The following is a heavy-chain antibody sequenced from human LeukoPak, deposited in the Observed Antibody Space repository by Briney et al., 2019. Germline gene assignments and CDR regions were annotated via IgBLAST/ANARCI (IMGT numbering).Heavy chain of an antibody. D-gene: IGHD3-22*01. CDR1: GFTFSSYW. J-gene: IGHJ3*02. Sequence: GGSLRLSCAASGFTFSSYWMSWVRQAPGKGLEWVANIKQDGSEKYYVDSVKGRFTISRDNAKNSLYLQMNSLRAEDTAVYYCASGNPAVITTSDAFDIWGQGTMVTVSS. CDR3: ASGNPAVITTSDAFDI. CDR2: IKQDGSEK. V-gene: IGHV3-7*01.